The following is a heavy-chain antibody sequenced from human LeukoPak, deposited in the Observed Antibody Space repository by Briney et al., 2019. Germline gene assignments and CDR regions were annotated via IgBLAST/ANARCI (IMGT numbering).Heavy chain of an antibody. Sequence: GSLRLSCAASGFTFSSYAMHWVRQAPGKGLEWVAVISYDGSNKYYADSVKGRFTISRDNSKNTLYLQMNSLRAEDTAVYYCARSGYCSSTSCLDAFDIWGQGTMVTVSS. CDR2: ISYDGSNK. D-gene: IGHD2-2*01. CDR1: GFTFSSYA. J-gene: IGHJ3*02. CDR3: ARSGYCSSTSCLDAFDI. V-gene: IGHV3-30-3*01.